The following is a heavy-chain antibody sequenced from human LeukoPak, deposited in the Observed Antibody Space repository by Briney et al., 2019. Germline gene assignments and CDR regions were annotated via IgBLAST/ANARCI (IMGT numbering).Heavy chain of an antibody. D-gene: IGHD2-2*01. CDR2: IKQDGSDK. Sequence: GGSLRLSCAASGFTFSNFWMSWVRHAPGEGREWVANIKQDGSDKYYVDSVKGRFTISRDNAKNSLYLQMNSLRAEDTAVYYCARDRSITSPSAFDIWGQGTMVTVSS. CDR1: GFTFSNFW. V-gene: IGHV3-7*01. CDR3: ARDRSITSPSAFDI. J-gene: IGHJ3*02.